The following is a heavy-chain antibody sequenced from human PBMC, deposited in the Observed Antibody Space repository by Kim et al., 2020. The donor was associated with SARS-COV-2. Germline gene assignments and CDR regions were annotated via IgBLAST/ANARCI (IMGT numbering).Heavy chain of an antibody. V-gene: IGHV3-21*01. CDR2: SYI. D-gene: IGHD3-10*01. Sequence: SYIYYAGSVKGRFTISRDNAKNSLYLQMNSLRAEDTAVYYCERDGHSGYWGQGTLVTVSS. CDR3: ERDGHSGY. J-gene: IGHJ4*02.